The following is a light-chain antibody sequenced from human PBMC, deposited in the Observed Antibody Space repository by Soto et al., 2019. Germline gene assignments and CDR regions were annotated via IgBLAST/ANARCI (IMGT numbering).Light chain of an antibody. CDR3: LQRSNWPQYT. V-gene: IGKV3-11*01. Sequence: EIVLTQSPATLSLSPGERATLSCRASQSVSSYLAWYQQKPGQAPRLIIYDASKRATGITARFSGSGSGTDFTLTISSLEPEDFAVYYCLQRSNWPQYTFGQGTKLEIK. CDR2: DAS. J-gene: IGKJ2*01. CDR1: QSVSSY.